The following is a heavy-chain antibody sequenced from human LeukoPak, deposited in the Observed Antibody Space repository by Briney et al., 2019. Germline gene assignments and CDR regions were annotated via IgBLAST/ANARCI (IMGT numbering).Heavy chain of an antibody. CDR3: ARGGYYYLDV. Sequence: SETLSLTCTMSGGSISPYYWSWIRQPPGKGLEWIAYIFHSGTTKYNPSLKSRVAISLDTPKSQFSLKLHSVTAADTAVYYCARGGYYYLDVWGRGTTVTVSS. V-gene: IGHV4-59*01. CDR2: IFHSGTT. J-gene: IGHJ6*03. CDR1: GGSISPYY.